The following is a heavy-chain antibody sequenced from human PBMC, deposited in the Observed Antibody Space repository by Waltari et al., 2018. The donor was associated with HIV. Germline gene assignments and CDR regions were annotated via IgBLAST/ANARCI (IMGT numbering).Heavy chain of an antibody. Sequence: LVHSASEVCAPGTSVTLSCHPPGRKFTTTLINWPPQAPGQGLHWLGRIKPDSGVTTYSKTFQNRVTMTRDTSSASTYMELTRLTSADTATYFCARGEDVTLTHLPPGFRLEFWGQGSVVNVSS. D-gene: IGHD1-26*01. V-gene: IGHV1-2*06. CDR1: GRKFTTTL. CDR2: IKPDSGVT. CDR3: ARGEDVTLTHLPPGFRLEF. J-gene: IGHJ3*01.